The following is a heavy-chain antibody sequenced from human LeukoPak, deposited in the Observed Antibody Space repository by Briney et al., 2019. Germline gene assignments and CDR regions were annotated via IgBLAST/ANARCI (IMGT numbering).Heavy chain of an antibody. V-gene: IGHV4-39*07. CDR1: VGPISNSRYS. J-gene: IGHJ4*02. CDR3: ARDVGQLGRGFDY. CDR2: IYYSGST. D-gene: IGHD6-6*01. Sequence: SETLSLTCTVSVGPISNSRYSWGWIRQPPGKGLEWIGSIYYSGSTYYNPSLKSRVTISVDTSKNQFSLKLSSVTAADTAVYYCARDVGQLGRGFDYWGQGTLVTVSS.